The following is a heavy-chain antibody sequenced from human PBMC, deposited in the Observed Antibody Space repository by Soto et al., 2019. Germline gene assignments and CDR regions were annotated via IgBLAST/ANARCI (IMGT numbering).Heavy chain of an antibody. Sequence: SETLSLTCAVYGGSFSGYYWSWIRQPPGKGLEWIGEINHSGSTNYNPSLKSRVTISVDTSKNQFSLKLSSVTAADTAVYYCAGRKWATMRDPDYWGQGTLVTVSS. D-gene: IGHD5-12*01. CDR2: INHSGST. CDR1: GGSFSGYY. J-gene: IGHJ4*02. CDR3: AGRKWATMRDPDY. V-gene: IGHV4-34*01.